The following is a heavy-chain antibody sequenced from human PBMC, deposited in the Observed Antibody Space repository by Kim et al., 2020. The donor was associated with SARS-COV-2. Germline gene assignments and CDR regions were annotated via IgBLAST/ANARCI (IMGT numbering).Heavy chain of an antibody. Sequence: ASVKVSCKASGYTFTSYYMHWVRQAPGQGLEWMGIINPSGGGTTYAQKFQGRVTMTGDTSTSTVYMELSSLRSEDTAMYYCARADGIAARRPFDYWGQGTLVTVSS. D-gene: IGHD6-6*01. CDR3: ARADGIAARRPFDY. CDR1: GYTFTSYY. V-gene: IGHV1-46*01. J-gene: IGHJ4*02. CDR2: INPSGGGT.